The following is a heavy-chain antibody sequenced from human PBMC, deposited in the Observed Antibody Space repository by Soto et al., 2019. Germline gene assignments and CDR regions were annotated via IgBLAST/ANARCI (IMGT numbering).Heavy chain of an antibody. CDR2: NSAYNGNT. CDR1: GYTFTSYG. Sequence: GASVKVSCKASGYTFTSYGISWVRQAPGQGLEWMGWNSAYNGNTNYAQKLQGRVTMTTDTSTSTAYMELRSLRSDDTAVYYCARDLRFLEWPYTDAFDIWGQGTMVPVSS. D-gene: IGHD3-3*01. V-gene: IGHV1-18*01. CDR3: ARDLRFLEWPYTDAFDI. J-gene: IGHJ3*02.